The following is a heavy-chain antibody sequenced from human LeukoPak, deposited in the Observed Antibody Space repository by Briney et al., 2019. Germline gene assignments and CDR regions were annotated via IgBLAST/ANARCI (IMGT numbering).Heavy chain of an antibody. CDR2: IIPILGIA. CDR3: ARMYTSSWYVSLTGFDP. CDR1: GGTFSSYA. J-gene: IGHJ5*02. D-gene: IGHD6-13*01. V-gene: IGHV1-69*04. Sequence: SVKVSCKASGGTFSSYAISWVRQAPGQGLEWMGRIIPILGIANYAQKFQGRVTITRDTSASTAYMELSSLRSEDTAVYYCARMYTSSWYVSLTGFDPWGQGTLVTVSS.